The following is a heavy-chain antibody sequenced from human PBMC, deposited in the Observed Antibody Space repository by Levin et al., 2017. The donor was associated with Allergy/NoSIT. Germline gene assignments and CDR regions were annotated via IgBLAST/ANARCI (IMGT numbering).Heavy chain of an antibody. CDR1: GGSISGGGYY. CDR2: FYSSGST. D-gene: IGHD3-3*01. CDR3: ARGTRTIFGVVYFDC. J-gene: IGHJ4*02. V-gene: IGHV4-31*03. Sequence: LRLSCTVSGGSISGGGYYWNWIRQHPGKGLEWIGYFYSSGSTYYSSSLKSRVTISVDTSKQQLSLKLSSVTAADTAVYYCARGTRTIFGVVYFDCWGQGTLVTVSS.